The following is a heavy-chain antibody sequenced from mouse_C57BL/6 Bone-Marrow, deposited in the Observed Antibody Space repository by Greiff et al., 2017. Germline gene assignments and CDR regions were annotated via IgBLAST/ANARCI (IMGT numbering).Heavy chain of an antibody. CDR2: INPSSGYT. Sequence: VKLQESGAELAKPGASVKLSCKASGYTFTSYWMHWVKQRPGQGLEWIGYINPSSGYTKYNQKFKDKATLTADKSSSTAYMQLSSLTYEDSAVYYCARTHYYGSSYLYDYAMDYWGQGTSVTVSS. D-gene: IGHD1-1*01. V-gene: IGHV1-7*01. CDR1: GYTFTSYW. J-gene: IGHJ4*01. CDR3: ARTHYYGSSYLYDYAMDY.